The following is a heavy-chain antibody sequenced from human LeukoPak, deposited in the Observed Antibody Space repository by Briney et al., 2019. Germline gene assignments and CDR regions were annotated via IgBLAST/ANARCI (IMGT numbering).Heavy chain of an antibody. V-gene: IGHV3-33*01. Sequence: GGSLRLSCVAPGFTSSHSGMHWVRQAPGKGLEWVAIIWFDGSNEYYADSVKGRFTISRDNSRNTLFLQMNSLRAEDTAMYYCAGDQGTTMTAIVGGYFDYWGQGTLVTVPS. CDR1: GFTSSHSG. D-gene: IGHD4-17*01. J-gene: IGHJ4*02. CDR2: IWFDGSNE. CDR3: AGDQGTTMTAIVGGYFDY.